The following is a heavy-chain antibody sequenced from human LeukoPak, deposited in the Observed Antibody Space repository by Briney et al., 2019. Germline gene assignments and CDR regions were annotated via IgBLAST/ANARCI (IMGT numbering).Heavy chain of an antibody. CDR2: INHSGTT. CDR3: ARAQGTVAIDY. V-gene: IGHV4-34*01. J-gene: IGHJ4*02. D-gene: IGHD5-12*01. Sequence: SETLSLTCAVYGESFSGFHWTWIRQPPGKGLEWIGEINHSGTTNYNPSLKSRVTVSVDTSKNQFSLKLTSVTAADTAVYYCARAQGTVAIDYWGQGTLVTLFS. CDR1: GESFSGFH.